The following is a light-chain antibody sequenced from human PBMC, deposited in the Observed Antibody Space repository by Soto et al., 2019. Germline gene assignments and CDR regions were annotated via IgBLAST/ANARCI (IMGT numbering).Light chain of an antibody. CDR2: NNN. CDR1: SSNIGTNA. J-gene: IGLJ1*01. V-gene: IGLV1-44*01. Sequence: QSVLTQPPSASGTPAQRVTISCSGGSSNIGTNAVNWYQQLPGTAPKLLIYNNNQRPSGVPDRFSGSKSGTSASLAISGLQSEDEADYYCAAWDDSLNGYVFGTGTKVTVL. CDR3: AAWDDSLNGYV.